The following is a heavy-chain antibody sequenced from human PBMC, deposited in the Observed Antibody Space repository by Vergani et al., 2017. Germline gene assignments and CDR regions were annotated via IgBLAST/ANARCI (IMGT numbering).Heavy chain of an antibody. CDR1: GFTFSSYE. V-gene: IGHV3-48*03. D-gene: IGHD3-10*01. J-gene: IGHJ4*02. Sequence: EVQLVESGGGLVQPGGSLRLSCAASGFTFSSYEMNWLRQAPGKGLEWVSYISSSGSTIYYADSVKGRFTISRDNAKNSLYLQMNSLRDEDTAVYYCARKRAYYYGSGTLYDYWGQGTLVTVSS. CDR2: ISSSGSTI. CDR3: ARKRAYYYGSGTLYDY.